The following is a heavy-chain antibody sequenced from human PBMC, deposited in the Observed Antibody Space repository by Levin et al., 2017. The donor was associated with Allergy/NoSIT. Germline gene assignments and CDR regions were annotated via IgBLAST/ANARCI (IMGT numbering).Heavy chain of an antibody. V-gene: IGHV3-11*05. D-gene: IGHD3-10*01. CDR1: GFTFSNYA. CDR3: ARGRVPNDY. J-gene: IGHJ4*02. CDR2: ISRGNSYT. Sequence: GGSLRLSCAASGFTFSNYAMHWVRQAPGKGLEWVSYISRGNSYTNYLDSVKGRFTISRDNAKNSLYLQMNSLRAEDTAIYYCARGRVPNDYWGQGTLVTVSS.